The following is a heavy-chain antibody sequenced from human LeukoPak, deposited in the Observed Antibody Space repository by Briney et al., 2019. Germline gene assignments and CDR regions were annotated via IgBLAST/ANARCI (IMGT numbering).Heavy chain of an antibody. V-gene: IGHV1-2*02. CDR1: GGTFSSYA. CDR2: INPNSGGT. J-gene: IGHJ4*02. Sequence: VASVKVSCKASGGTFSSYAISWVRQSPGQGLEWMGWINPNSGGTNYAQKFQGRVTMTRDTSISTAYMELSRLRSDDTAVYYCARDAISYGSGSYSLYWGQGTLVTVSS. D-gene: IGHD3-10*01. CDR3: ARDAISYGSGSYSLY.